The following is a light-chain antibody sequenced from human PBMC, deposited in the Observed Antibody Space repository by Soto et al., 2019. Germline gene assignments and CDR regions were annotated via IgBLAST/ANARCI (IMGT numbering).Light chain of an antibody. J-gene: IGKJ1*01. CDR1: QSLVYSDGDTY. Sequence: DVVMTQSPLSLPVTLGHPASISCMSAQSLVYSDGDTYLSWFQQRPGQSPRRLIYKVSNRTSGFPDRLRGSGSGPYFTPKIRRVETHDVGVYYCMQRIHWCWTFGQGTQVEIK. V-gene: IGKV2-30*01. CDR3: MQRIHWCWT. CDR2: KVS.